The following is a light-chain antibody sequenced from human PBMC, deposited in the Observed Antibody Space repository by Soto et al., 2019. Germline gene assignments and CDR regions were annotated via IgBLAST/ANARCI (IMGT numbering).Light chain of an antibody. V-gene: IGKV3-11*01. CDR3: QQYNSYSYT. CDR2: DAS. CDR1: QSVSSY. Sequence: EIVLTQSPATLSLSPGERATLSCRASQSVSSYLAWYQQKPGQAPRLLIYDASNRATGIPTRFSGSGSGTEFTLTISSLPPDDFATYYCQQYNSYSYTFGQGTKLEIK. J-gene: IGKJ2*01.